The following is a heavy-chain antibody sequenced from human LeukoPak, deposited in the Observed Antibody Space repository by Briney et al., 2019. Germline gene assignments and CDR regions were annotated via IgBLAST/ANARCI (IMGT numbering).Heavy chain of an antibody. CDR3: ARTDRAAAGTEYYYGMDV. Sequence: GGSLRLSCAASGFTFSSYSMSWVRQAPGKGLEWVSSISSSSSYIYYADSVKGRFTISRDNAKNSLYLQMNSLRAEDTAVYYCARTDRAAAGTEYYYGMDVWGQGTTVTVSS. J-gene: IGHJ6*02. D-gene: IGHD6-13*01. V-gene: IGHV3-21*01. CDR2: ISSSSSYI. CDR1: GFTFSSYS.